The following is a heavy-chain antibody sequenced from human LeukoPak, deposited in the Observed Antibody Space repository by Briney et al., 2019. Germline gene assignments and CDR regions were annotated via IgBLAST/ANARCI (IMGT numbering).Heavy chain of an antibody. CDR3: ARVGVGSYNWFDP. J-gene: IGHJ5*02. D-gene: IGHD2-15*01. Sequence: GGSLRLSCAASRFIFSSYSMNWVGQAPGKGLVWVSRVNADGSSTSYADSVKGRFTISRDNAENTLYLQMNSLRAEDTAVYYCARVGVGSYNWFDPWGQGTMVTVSS. CDR1: RFIFSSYS. CDR2: VNADGSST. V-gene: IGHV3-74*01.